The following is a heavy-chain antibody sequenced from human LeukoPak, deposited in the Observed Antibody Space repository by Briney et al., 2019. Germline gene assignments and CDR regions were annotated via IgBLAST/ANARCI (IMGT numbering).Heavy chain of an antibody. V-gene: IGHV3-74*01. Sequence: GGSLRLSCAASGFTFSDTWMHWVRQAPGKGLVWVSRIRSDGSDTRYAESVKGRFTISRDNAKNTLYLQMNSLRAEDTAVYYCARETRLRWTDYWGQGTLVTVSS. CDR1: GFTFSDTW. D-gene: IGHD5-24*01. J-gene: IGHJ4*02. CDR3: ARETRLRWTDY. CDR2: IRSDGSDT.